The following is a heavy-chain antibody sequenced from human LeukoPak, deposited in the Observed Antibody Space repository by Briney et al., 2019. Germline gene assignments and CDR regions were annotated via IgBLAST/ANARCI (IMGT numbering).Heavy chain of an antibody. Sequence: ASVXXXXXVXGYTLTELSXHWGRQAPGKGVEGMGGFYPEDGEKIYAQKFQGRVTMTEDTYTETAYMELSSLRSDDTAVYYCATDLARYFDLWGRSTLVTVSS. V-gene: IGHV1-24*01. CDR3: ATDLARYFDL. CDR1: GYTLTELS. CDR2: FYPEDGEK. J-gene: IGHJ2*01.